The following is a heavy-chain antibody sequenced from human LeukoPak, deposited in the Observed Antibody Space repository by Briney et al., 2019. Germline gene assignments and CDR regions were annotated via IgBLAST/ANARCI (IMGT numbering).Heavy chain of an antibody. V-gene: IGHV3-23*01. D-gene: IGHD1-26*01. CDR1: GFTFSTYA. CDR3: ARNRGAGSHYYYHMNV. CDR2: ISGSGGGT. Sequence: GGSLRLSCAASGFTFSTYAMSWVRQAAGKGLEWVSLISGSGGGTYYADSVKGRFTISRDNSKNTLYLQLNSLKVEDTAVYYCARNRGAGSHYYYHMNVWGKGTTVTVSS. J-gene: IGHJ6*03.